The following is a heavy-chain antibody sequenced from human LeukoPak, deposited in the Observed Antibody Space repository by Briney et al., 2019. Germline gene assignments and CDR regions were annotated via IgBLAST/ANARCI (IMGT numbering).Heavy chain of an antibody. CDR3: AKDGYSSSYNWFDP. V-gene: IGHV3-23*01. J-gene: IGHJ5*02. D-gene: IGHD6-6*01. CDR2: ISGSGGST. Sequence: PGGSLRLSCAASGFTFGSYAMSWVRQAPGKGLEWVSAISGSGGSTYYADSVKGRFTLSRDNSKNTLYLQMNSLRAEDTAVYYCAKDGYSSSYNWFDPWGQGTLVTVSS. CDR1: GFTFGSYA.